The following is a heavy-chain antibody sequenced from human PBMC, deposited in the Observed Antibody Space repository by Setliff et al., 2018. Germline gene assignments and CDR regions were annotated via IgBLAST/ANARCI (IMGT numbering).Heavy chain of an antibody. CDR3: ARGYAARVGFGNWFDP. CDR1: GGSINNYY. V-gene: IGHV4-4*07. J-gene: IGHJ5*02. CDR2: IHSSGTT. D-gene: IGHD6-6*01. Sequence: SETLSLTCTISGGSINNYYWNWIRQSADKGLEWIGRIHSSGTTNYNPSLKSRATISIDKSKNPFSLRVTSVTAADTAVFYCARGYAARVGFGNWFDPWGQGTLVTVSS.